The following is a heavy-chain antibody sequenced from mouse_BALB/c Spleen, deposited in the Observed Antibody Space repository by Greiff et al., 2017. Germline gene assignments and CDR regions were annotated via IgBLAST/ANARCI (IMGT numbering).Heavy chain of an antibody. D-gene: IGHD1-1*01. Sequence: EVQLQQSGPELMKPGASVKISCKASGYSFTSYYMHWVKQSHGKSLEWIGYIDPFNGGTSYNQKFKGKATLTVDKSSSTAYMHLSSLTSEDSAVYYCARGITKFDYWGQGTTLTVSS. V-gene: IGHV1S135*01. CDR3: ARGITKFDY. CDR1: GYSFTSYY. CDR2: IDPFNGGT. J-gene: IGHJ2*01.